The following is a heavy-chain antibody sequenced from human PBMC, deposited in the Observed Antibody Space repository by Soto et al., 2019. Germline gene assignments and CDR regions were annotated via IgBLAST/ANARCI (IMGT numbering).Heavy chain of an antibody. Sequence: QVQLVESEGGVVQPGRSLRLSCAASGFTFSSYAMHWVRQAPGKGLEWVAVISYDGSNKYYADSVKGRFTISRDNSKNTLYLQMNSLRAEDTAVYYCARAAIVVVPAAIPSWFDPWGQGTLVTVSS. D-gene: IGHD2-2*02. CDR2: ISYDGSNK. V-gene: IGHV3-30-3*01. J-gene: IGHJ5*02. CDR3: ARAAIVVVPAAIPSWFDP. CDR1: GFTFSSYA.